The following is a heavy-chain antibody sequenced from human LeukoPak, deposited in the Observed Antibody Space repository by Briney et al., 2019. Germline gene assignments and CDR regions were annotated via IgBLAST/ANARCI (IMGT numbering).Heavy chain of an antibody. V-gene: IGHV4-4*07. D-gene: IGHD4-17*01. CDR1: AGSISSYY. Sequence: SVTLSLTCTVSAGSISSYYWSWLRQPAGEGLEDIGRIYSGGSTNYNPFLERRVTMSEDTSKNQFSLKLSYVTAADTAVYLCARMGTVPTNYDHYMDVWGKGTTVTISS. CDR3: ARMGTVPTNYDHYMDV. J-gene: IGHJ6*03. CDR2: IYSGGST.